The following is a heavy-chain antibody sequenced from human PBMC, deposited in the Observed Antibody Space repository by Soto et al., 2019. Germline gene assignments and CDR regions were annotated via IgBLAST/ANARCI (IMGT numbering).Heavy chain of an antibody. CDR3: ARDAFDYDTTGYHCDY. CDR1: GFSFSNYN. CDR2: ISKSSDTI. D-gene: IGHD3-22*01. V-gene: IGHV3-48*02. J-gene: IGHJ4*02. Sequence: EVQLVESGGGLVQRGGSLRLTCAASGFSFSNYNMNWVRQAPGKGLEWVSYISKSSDTIYYGDSVRGRFSISRDNGKNSLYLQMDSLRDEDTAVYYCARDAFDYDTTGYHCDYWGQGTLVTVSS.